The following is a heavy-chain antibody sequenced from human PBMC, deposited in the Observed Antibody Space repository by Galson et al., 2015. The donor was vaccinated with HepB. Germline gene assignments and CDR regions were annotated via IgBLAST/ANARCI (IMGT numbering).Heavy chain of an antibody. V-gene: IGHV3-30*04. J-gene: IGHJ6*02. D-gene: IGHD5-18*01. CDR1: GFTFSSYD. Sequence: SLRLSCAASGFTFSSYDMHWVRQAPCKGLEWVEVISYDGSNKYYADSVKGRFTISRDNSKNTLYLQMNSLRAEDTAVYYCARDPVDTFFYYGMDVWGQGTTVTVSS. CDR3: ARDPVDTFFYYGMDV. CDR2: ISYDGSNK.